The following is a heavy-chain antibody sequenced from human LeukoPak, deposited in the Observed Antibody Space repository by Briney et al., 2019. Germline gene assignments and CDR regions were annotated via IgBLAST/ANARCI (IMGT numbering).Heavy chain of an antibody. CDR3: ARSPPRAILAAAGTYYFDY. D-gene: IGHD6-13*01. CDR2: ISYDGSNK. V-gene: IGHV3-30*04. Sequence: PGGSLRLSCAASGFTFSSYAMHWVRQAPGKGLEWVAVISYDGSNKYYADSVKGRFTISRDNSKNTLYLQMNSLRAEDTAVYYCARSPPRAILAAAGTYYFDYWGQGTLVTVSS. J-gene: IGHJ4*02. CDR1: GFTFSSYA.